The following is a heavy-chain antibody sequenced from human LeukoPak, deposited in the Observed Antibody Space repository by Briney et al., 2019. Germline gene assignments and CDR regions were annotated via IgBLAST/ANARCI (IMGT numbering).Heavy chain of an antibody. V-gene: IGHV3-30*04. D-gene: IGHD1-26*01. CDR1: GFTFSSYA. CDR2: ISYDGSNK. Sequence: GGSLRLSCAASGFTFSSYAMHWVRQAPGKGLEWVAVISYDGSNKYYADSVKGRFTISRDNAKNSLYLQMNSLRAEDTAVYYCARDPYSGSYGNEYYYYMDVWGKGTTVTISS. J-gene: IGHJ6*03. CDR3: ARDPYSGSYGNEYYYYMDV.